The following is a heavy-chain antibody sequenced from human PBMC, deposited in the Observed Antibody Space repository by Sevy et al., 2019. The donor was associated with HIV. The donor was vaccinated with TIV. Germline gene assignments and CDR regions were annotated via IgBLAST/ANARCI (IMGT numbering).Heavy chain of an antibody. J-gene: IGHJ5*02. CDR2: IYYRGNT. V-gene: IGHV4-59*01. D-gene: IGHD6-19*01. CDR1: TGYINNYY. Sequence: SETLSLTCTVSTGYINNYYWTWVRQSPGKGLEWIGYIYYRGNTKYNPSLESRVSMSIDTNKEQFSLTLTSVTGADSAIYYCARAEYGHSRGWSSWLDAWGQGILVTVSS. CDR3: ARAEYGHSRGWSSWLDA.